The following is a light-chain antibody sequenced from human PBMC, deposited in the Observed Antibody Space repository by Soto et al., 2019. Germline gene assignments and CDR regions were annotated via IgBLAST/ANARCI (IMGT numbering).Light chain of an antibody. CDR3: SSYTGSSTLGVV. CDR1: SSDVGGYNY. CDR2: DVS. J-gene: IGLJ2*01. Sequence: QSALTQPASVSGSPGQSITISCTGTSSDVGGYNYVSWYQLHPGKAPKLMIYDVSNRPSGVSNRFSASKSGNTASLTISGLQAEDEADYYCSSYTGSSTLGVVFGGGTKLTVL. V-gene: IGLV2-14*01.